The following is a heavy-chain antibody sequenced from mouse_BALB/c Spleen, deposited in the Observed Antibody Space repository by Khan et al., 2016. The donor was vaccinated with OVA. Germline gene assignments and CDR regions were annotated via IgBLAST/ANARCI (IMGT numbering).Heavy chain of an antibody. Sequence: EVELVESGPGLVKPSQSLSLTCTVTGYSITSDYAWNWIRQFPGNKLEWMGYISYSGSTSYNPSLKSRISITRDTSKNQFFLQLNSVTTEDTATYYGAREGYDYDYAMYYWGQGTSVTVSS. CDR2: ISYSGST. V-gene: IGHV3-2*02. D-gene: IGHD2-4*01. CDR1: GYSITSDYA. J-gene: IGHJ4*01. CDR3: AREGYDYDYAMYY.